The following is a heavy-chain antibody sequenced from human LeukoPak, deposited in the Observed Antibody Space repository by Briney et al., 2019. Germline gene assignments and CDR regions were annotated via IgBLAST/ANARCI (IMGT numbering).Heavy chain of an antibody. CDR1: GFTFTNSA. CDR3: AADPHYYDSSGYPPPLNY. V-gene: IGHV1-58*02. J-gene: IGHJ4*02. D-gene: IGHD3-22*01. CDR2: IVVGSENT. Sequence: SVKVSCKASGFTFTNSAMQWVRQARGQRLEWIGWIVVGSENTNYAQKFQERVTITRDMSTSTAYMELSSLRSEDTAVYYCAADPHYYDSSGYPPPLNYWGQGTLVTVSS.